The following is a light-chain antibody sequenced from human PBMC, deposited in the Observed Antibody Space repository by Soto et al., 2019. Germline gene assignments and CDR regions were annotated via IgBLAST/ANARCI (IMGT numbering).Light chain of an antibody. V-gene: IGKV3-15*01. CDR3: QQYDQWLIT. Sequence: EIVMTQSPSNLSLSPVVGATLSFCASQPGSDKLAWYQQKPVQAPTLLISGASSIALGIQDRVRGSGFGTELSLTVTRLKSEDFAVYSCQQYDQWLITFGQGTRLEIK. CDR2: GAS. J-gene: IGKJ5*01. CDR1: QPGSDK.